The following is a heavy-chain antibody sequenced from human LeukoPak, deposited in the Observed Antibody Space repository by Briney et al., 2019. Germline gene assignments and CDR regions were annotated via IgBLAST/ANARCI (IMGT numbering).Heavy chain of an antibody. CDR3: ARHEGFGNYNDYYYDIDV. V-gene: IGHV4-59*08. CDR1: GASISNYY. CDR2: VYDTGST. Sequence: SETLSLTCTVSGASISNYYWSWIRQPPGKGLEWIGYVYDTGSTNYNASLKSRVTISVDTSKNPFSLKLSSVTAADTAVYYCARHEGFGNYNDYYYDIDVWGQGTTVTVSS. J-gene: IGHJ6*02. D-gene: IGHD4-11*01.